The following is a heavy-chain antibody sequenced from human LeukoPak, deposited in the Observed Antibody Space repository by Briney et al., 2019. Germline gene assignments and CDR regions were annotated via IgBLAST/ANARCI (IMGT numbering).Heavy chain of an antibody. CDR3: ARLMGSGSYYPLGY. V-gene: IGHV5-51*01. CDR1: GYTFTSYC. CDR2: IYPGDSDT. J-gene: IGHJ4*02. D-gene: IGHD1-26*01. Sequence: GESLKISCKGSGYTFTSYCIAWMRQMPGKGLEWMGVIYPGDSDTRYSPSFQGQVTISADKSISTAYLQWSSLKASDTAMYYCARLMGSGSYYPLGYWGQGTLVTVSS.